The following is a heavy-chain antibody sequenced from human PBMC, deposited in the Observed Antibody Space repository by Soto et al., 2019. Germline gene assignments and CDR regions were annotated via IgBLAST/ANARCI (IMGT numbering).Heavy chain of an antibody. Sequence: GGSLRLSCAASGFTFSSYAMSWVRQAPGKGLEWVSAISGSGGSTYYADNVKGRFTISRDNSKNTLYLQMNSLRAEDTAVYYCAKDLDIGYCSSTSCLNDYWGQGTLVTVSS. CDR2: ISGSGGST. D-gene: IGHD2-2*01. CDR3: AKDLDIGYCSSTSCLNDY. J-gene: IGHJ4*02. V-gene: IGHV3-23*01. CDR1: GFTFSSYA.